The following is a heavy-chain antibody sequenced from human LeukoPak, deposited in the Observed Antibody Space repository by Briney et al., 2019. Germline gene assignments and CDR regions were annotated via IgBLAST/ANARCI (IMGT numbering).Heavy chain of an antibody. CDR3: ARSPGIAVAGDP. D-gene: IGHD6-19*01. Sequence: GASVKVSCKTSGYTFTGYYMHWVRQAPGQGLEWMGWISAYNGNTNYAQKLQGRVTMTTDTSTSTAYMELRSLRSDDTAAYYCARSPGIAVAGDPWGQGTLVTVSS. V-gene: IGHV1-18*04. CDR2: ISAYNGNT. J-gene: IGHJ5*02. CDR1: GYTFTGYY.